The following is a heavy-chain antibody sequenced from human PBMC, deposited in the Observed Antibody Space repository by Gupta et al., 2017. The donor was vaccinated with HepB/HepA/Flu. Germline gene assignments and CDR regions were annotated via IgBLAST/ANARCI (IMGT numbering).Heavy chain of an antibody. Sequence: EVQLVESGGDLVQPGGSLRLSCAASGFTFSQYWMTWFRQAPGKGLEWVANIPPYGGAHAYVDSVKGRFTISRDNAKDSLYLQMTDLRAEDTAEYFCARTLGGDYQSYDHWGQGTLVTVSS. CDR3: ARTLGGDYQSYDH. CDR2: IPPYGGAH. V-gene: IGHV3-7*01. J-gene: IGHJ4*02. CDR1: GFTFSQYW. D-gene: IGHD2-21*02.